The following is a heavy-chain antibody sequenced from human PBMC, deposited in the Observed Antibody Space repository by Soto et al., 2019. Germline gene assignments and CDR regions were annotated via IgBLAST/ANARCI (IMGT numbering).Heavy chain of an antibody. J-gene: IGHJ6*02. D-gene: IGHD5-12*01. CDR2: ISAGNGNT. Sequence: ASVKVSCKASGYTFNNYGISWVRQAPGQGLEWMGWISAGNGNTKYSQKFQGRVTITRDTSASTAYMELSSLRSEDTAVYYCARDLFGSGYDSAYYYYYGMDVWGQGTTVTVSS. V-gene: IGHV1-18*01. CDR3: ARDLFGSGYDSAYYYYYGMDV. CDR1: GYTFNNYG.